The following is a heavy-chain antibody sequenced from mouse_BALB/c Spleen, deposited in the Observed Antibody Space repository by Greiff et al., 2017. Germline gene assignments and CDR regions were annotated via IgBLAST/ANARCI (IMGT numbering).Heavy chain of an antibody. D-gene: IGHD1-1*01. CDR1: GFNITDYY. V-gene: IGHV14-1*02. J-gene: IGHJ4*01. CDR3: AAPTTVAHYYAMDY. Sequence: VQLQQSGAELVRPGALVKLSCKASGFNITDYYMHWVKQRPEQGLEWIGWIDPENGNTIYDPKFQGKASITADTSSNTAYLQLSSLTSEDTAVYYCAAPTTVAHYYAMDYWGQGTSVTVSS. CDR2: IDPENGNT.